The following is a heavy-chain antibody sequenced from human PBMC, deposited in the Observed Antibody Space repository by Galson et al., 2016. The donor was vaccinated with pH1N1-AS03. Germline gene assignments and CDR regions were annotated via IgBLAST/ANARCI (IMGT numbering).Heavy chain of an antibody. CDR3: ARDGDIVIVPSAIDYYGMDV. D-gene: IGHD2-2*01. Sequence: SVKVSCKASGYKFTSYGVSWVRQAPGQGLEWMGWISGYNINAKYAEKFQGRDTLTTDKSTSTAYMELRSLTSDDTAVYFCARDGDIVIVPSAIDYYGMDVWGQGTTVTVSS. J-gene: IGHJ6*02. CDR1: GYKFTSYG. V-gene: IGHV1-18*01. CDR2: ISGYNINA.